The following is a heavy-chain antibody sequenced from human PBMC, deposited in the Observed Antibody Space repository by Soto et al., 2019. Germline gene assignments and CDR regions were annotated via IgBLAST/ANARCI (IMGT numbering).Heavy chain of an antibody. CDR1: GYTFTGYY. Sequence: ASVKVSCKASGYTFTGYYMHWVRQAPGQGLEWMGWINPNSGGTNYAQKFQGWVTMTRDTSISTAYMELSRLRSDDTAVYYCARDRISSSSGEDYWGQGTLVTVSS. CDR3: ARDRISSSSGEDY. J-gene: IGHJ4*02. CDR2: INPNSGGT. V-gene: IGHV1-2*04. D-gene: IGHD6-6*01.